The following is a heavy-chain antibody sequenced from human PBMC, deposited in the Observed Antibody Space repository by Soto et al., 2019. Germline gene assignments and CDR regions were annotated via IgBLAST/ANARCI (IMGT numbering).Heavy chain of an antibody. Sequence: EVQLVESGGDLVPPGGSLRRSCAASGFTFSGHWMHWVRQVPGKGLEWVSRINTDGATSAYADSVKGRFTISRDNAKNTLYLQMNPLRAEDTAVYYCAREAGYCSRTSCYRRAFDTWGQGTTVTVSS. CDR1: GFTFSGHW. CDR2: INTDGATS. CDR3: AREAGYCSRTSCYRRAFDT. J-gene: IGHJ3*02. V-gene: IGHV3-74*03. D-gene: IGHD2-2*01.